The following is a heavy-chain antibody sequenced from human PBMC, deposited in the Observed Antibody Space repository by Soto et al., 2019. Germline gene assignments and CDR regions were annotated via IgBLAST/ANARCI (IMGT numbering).Heavy chain of an antibody. CDR3: ARAKGIVTLTTSWFDP. D-gene: IGHD4-17*01. J-gene: IGHJ5*02. Sequence: QVQLQESGPGLVKPSQTLSLTCTVSGGSINSGDYYWSWIRQPPGKGLEWIGYIYYSGSTYSNPSLKSRVSLSADTSKNQFSLKLSSVTAADTAVYYCARAKGIVTLTTSWFDPWGQGTLVTVSS. V-gene: IGHV4-30-4*01. CDR1: GGSINSGDYY. CDR2: IYYSGST.